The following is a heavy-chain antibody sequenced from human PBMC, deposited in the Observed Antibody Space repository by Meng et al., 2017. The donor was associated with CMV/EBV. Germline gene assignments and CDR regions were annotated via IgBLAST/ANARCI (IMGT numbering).Heavy chain of an antibody. CDR2: INHSGST. CDR3: ARGGNWFDP. J-gene: IGHJ5*02. Sequence: QVQLPPGGAGLLKPSETLSRTCGVHGGSFSGYYWSWIRQPPGKGLEWIGEINHSGSTNYNPSLKSRVTISVDTSKNQFSLKLSSVTAADTAVYYCARGGNWFDPWGQGTLVTASS. CDR1: GGSFSGYY. V-gene: IGHV4-34*01.